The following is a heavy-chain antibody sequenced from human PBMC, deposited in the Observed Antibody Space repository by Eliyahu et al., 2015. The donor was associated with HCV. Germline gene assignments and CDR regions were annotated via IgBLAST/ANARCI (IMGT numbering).Heavy chain of an antibody. V-gene: IGHV4-4*02. D-gene: IGHD6-13*01. J-gene: IGHJ4*02. CDR3: ARDFSDSSSQGSGFDY. CDR2: IYHSGST. Sequence: QVQLQESGPGLVKPSGTLSLTCXXSGGSISXSNWWSWVRQPPGKGLEWIGEIYHSGSTNYNPSLKSRVTISVDKSKNQFSLKLSSVTAADTAVYYCARDFSDSSSQGSGFDYWGQGTLVTVSS. CDR1: GGSISXSNW.